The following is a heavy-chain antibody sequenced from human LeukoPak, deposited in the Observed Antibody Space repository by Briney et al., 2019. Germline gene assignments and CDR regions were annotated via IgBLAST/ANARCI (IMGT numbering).Heavy chain of an antibody. CDR3: ARDSTWRLDY. CDR2: IKEDGGVK. J-gene: IGHJ4*02. Sequence: GGSLRLSCTASGFTFSSHWMTWVRQPPGKGLEWVANIKEDGGVKYYVDSVKGRFTISRDNTKNALYLQMNSLRADDTAVYFCARDSTWRLDYWGQGTLITVSS. D-gene: IGHD5-12*01. V-gene: IGHV3-7*03. CDR1: GFTFSSHW.